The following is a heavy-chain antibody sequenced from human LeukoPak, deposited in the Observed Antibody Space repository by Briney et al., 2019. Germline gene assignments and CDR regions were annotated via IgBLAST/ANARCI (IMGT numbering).Heavy chain of an antibody. CDR2: IKSKIDGETR. D-gene: IGHD6-13*01. CDR3: TTDAGYSSRWYNY. CDR1: GFTFSNAW. J-gene: IGHJ4*02. V-gene: IGHV3-15*01. Sequence: GGSLRLSCAGSGFTFSNAWMSWVRQAPGTGPEWVGRIKSKIDGETRDYAAPVKGRFTISRDDSRNTLYLQMNSLKTEDTAVYYCTTDAGYSSRWYNYWGQGTLVTVSS.